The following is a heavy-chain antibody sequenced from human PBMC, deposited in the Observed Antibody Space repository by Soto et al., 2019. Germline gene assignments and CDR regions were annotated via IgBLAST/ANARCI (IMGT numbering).Heavy chain of an antibody. CDR3: ARTIVPATIGGWFDP. CDR2: IIPIFGTA. V-gene: IGHV1-69*01. Sequence: QVQLVQSGAEVKKPGSSVKVSCKASGGTFSSYAISWVRQAPGQGLEWMGGIIPIFGTANYAQKFQGRVTITADESTSTAYMGLSSLRSENRAVYYCARTIVPATIGGWFDPWGEGTLGTVSS. D-gene: IGHD2-2*01. CDR1: GGTFSSYA. J-gene: IGHJ5*02.